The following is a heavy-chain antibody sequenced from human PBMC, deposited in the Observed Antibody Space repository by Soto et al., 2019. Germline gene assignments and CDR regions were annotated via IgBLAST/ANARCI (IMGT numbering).Heavy chain of an antibody. CDR3: AKRLATNLYGMDA. CDR1: GFTFSSYG. Sequence: PGGSLRLCCAASGFTFSSYGMHWVRQAPGKGLEWVAVISYDGSNKYYAGSVKGRVTISRDNSKNTLYLQMNSLRAEDTAVNYWAKRLATNLYGMDAWSQG. CDR2: ISYDGSNK. J-gene: IGHJ6*02. D-gene: IGHD3-9*01. V-gene: IGHV3-30*18.